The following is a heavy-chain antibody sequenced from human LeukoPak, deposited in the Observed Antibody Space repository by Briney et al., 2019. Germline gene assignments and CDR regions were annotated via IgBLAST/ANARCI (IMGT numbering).Heavy chain of an antibody. CDR2: IYYSGST. V-gene: IGHV4-30-4*01. J-gene: IGHJ4*02. D-gene: IGHD2-15*01. Sequence: SETLSLTCTVSGGSISSGDYYWSWIRQPPGKGLEWIWYIYYSGSTYYNPSLKSRVTISVDTSKNQFSLKLNSVTAADTAVYYCARGLGVVVVAYDYWGQGTLVTVSS. CDR3: ARGLGVVVVAYDY. CDR1: GGSISSGDYY.